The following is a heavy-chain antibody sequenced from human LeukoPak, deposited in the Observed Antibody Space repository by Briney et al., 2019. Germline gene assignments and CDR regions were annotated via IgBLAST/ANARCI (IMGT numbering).Heavy chain of an antibody. CDR1: GGSISSSSYY. CDR3: ASIPIEYYYDSSGYPDAFDI. Sequence: SETLSLTCTVSGGSISSSSYYWGWIRQPPGKGLEWIGSIYYSGSTYYNPSLKSRVTISVDTSKNQFSLKLSSVTAADTAVYYCASIPIEYYYDSSGYPDAFDIWSQGTMVTVSS. J-gene: IGHJ3*02. D-gene: IGHD3-22*01. V-gene: IGHV4-39*01. CDR2: IYYSGST.